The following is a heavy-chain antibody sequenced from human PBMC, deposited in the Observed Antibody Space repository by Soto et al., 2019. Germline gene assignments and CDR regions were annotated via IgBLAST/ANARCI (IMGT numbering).Heavy chain of an antibody. J-gene: IGHJ5*02. CDR1: GGTFSSYA. Sequence: QVQLVQSGAEVKKPGSSVKVSCKASGGTFSSYAISWVRQAPGQGLEWMGGIIPIFGTANYAQKFQGRVTITADESTSTAYMELISLRSEDTAVYYCAHYCSGGSCYSEWFDPWGQGTLVTVSS. CDR3: AHYCSGGSCYSEWFDP. D-gene: IGHD2-15*01. V-gene: IGHV1-69*01. CDR2: IIPIFGTA.